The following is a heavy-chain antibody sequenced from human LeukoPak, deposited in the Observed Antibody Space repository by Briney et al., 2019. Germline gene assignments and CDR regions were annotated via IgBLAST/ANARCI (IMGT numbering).Heavy chain of an antibody. CDR1: GFSFSDYY. CDR3: ATHPLGSSGLYRYYHIDV. V-gene: IGHV3-11*01. D-gene: IGHD6-19*01. J-gene: IGHJ6*03. Sequence: GGSLRLSCEASGFSFSDYYMTWIRQGPGKGLEWISYISGSGSGVNYADSVKGRFTISRDNAKNSLYLQMNSLRAEDTAVYYCATHPLGSSGLYRYYHIDVWGNGTTVSVSS. CDR2: ISGSGSGV.